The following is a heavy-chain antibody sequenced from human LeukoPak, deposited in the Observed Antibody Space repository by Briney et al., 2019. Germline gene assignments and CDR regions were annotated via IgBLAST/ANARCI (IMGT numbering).Heavy chain of an antibody. D-gene: IGHD6-13*01. Sequence: ASVKVSCKASGYTFTSYGISWVRQAPGQGLEWMAWISAYNGNTNYAQKLQGRVTMTTDTSTSTAYMELRSLRSDDTAVYYCARARGEYSSSLDYYYYGMDVWGQGTTVTVSS. CDR2: ISAYNGNT. CDR1: GYTFTSYG. CDR3: ARARGEYSSSLDYYYYGMDV. V-gene: IGHV1-18*01. J-gene: IGHJ6*02.